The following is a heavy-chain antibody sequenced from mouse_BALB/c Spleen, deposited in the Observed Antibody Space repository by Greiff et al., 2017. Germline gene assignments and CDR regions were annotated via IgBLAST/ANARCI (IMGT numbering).Heavy chain of an antibody. CDR3: ARSTQGYFDV. CDR2: IYPGDGDT. V-gene: IGHV1-82*01. J-gene: IGHJ1*01. Sequence: VKLVESGPELVKPGASVKISCKASGYAFSSSWMNWVKQRPGQGLEWIGRIYPGDGDTNYNGKFKGKATLTADKSSSTAYMQLSSLTSVDSAVYFCARSTQGYFDVWGAGTTVTVSS. CDR1: GYAFSSSW.